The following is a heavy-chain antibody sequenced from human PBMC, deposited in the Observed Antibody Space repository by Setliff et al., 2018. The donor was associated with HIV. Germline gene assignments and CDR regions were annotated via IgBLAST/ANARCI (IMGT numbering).Heavy chain of an antibody. CDR2: IIPILGIA. J-gene: IGHJ6*03. CDR3: ASAASQTGYGDYDSPRIYYYYYMDV. CDR1: GYTFTSYG. V-gene: IGHV1-69*10. D-gene: IGHD4-17*01. Sequence: GASVKVSCKASGYTFTSYGISWVRQAPGQGLEWMGGIIPILGIANYAQKFQGRVTITADKSTSTAYMELSSLRSEDTAVYYCASAASQTGYGDYDSPRIYYYYYMDVWGKGTTVTVSS.